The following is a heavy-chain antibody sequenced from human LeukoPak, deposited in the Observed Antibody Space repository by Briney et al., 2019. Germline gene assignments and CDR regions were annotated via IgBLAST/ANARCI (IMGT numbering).Heavy chain of an antibody. V-gene: IGHV4-39*07. D-gene: IGHD6-19*01. Sequence: SGTLSLTCTVSGDSFTSVTDYWAWIRQPPGKGLEWIATGDYSGGTYYNPSLESRVAISADMSKNQISLQLTSVTGADTAVYYCAGERGEEYSSGWYKTNFFYNWGQGVRVTVSS. CDR3: AGERGEEYSSGWYKTNFFYN. J-gene: IGHJ4*02. CDR1: GDSFTSVTDY. CDR2: GDYSGGT.